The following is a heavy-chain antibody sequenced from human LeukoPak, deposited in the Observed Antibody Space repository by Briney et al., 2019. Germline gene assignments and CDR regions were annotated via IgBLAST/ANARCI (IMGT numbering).Heavy chain of an antibody. Sequence: SETLSLTCAVYGGSFSGYYWSWIRQPPGKGLEWIGETNHSGSTNYNPSLKSRVTISVDTSKNQFSLKLSSVTAADTAVYYCARGRETFYDFWSGYGMDVWGQGTTVTVSS. CDR3: ARGRETFYDFWSGYGMDV. CDR2: TNHSGST. D-gene: IGHD3-3*01. V-gene: IGHV4-34*01. CDR1: GGSFSGYY. J-gene: IGHJ6*02.